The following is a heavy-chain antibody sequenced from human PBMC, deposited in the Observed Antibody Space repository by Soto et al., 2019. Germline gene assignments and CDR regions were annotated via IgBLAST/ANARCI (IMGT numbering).Heavy chain of an antibody. J-gene: IGHJ4*02. Sequence: QVQLQESGPGLVKPSQTLSLTCTVSGGSISSGGYYWSWIRQHPGKGLEWIGYIYYSGSTYYNPSLKSRLTISVDTSKNQFSLKLSSVTAADTAVYYCARADYDILTGYSENFDYWGQGTLVTVSS. D-gene: IGHD3-9*01. CDR1: GGSISSGGYY. CDR3: ARADYDILTGYSENFDY. V-gene: IGHV4-31*03. CDR2: IYYSGST.